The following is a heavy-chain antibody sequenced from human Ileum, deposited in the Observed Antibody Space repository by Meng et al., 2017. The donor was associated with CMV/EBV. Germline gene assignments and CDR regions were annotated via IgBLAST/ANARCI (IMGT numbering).Heavy chain of an antibody. V-gene: IGHV3-23*01. CDR1: GCTFSNYA. CDR3: AKDQGFSAASG. J-gene: IGHJ4*02. D-gene: IGHD6-13*01. CDR2: ISGSGITT. Sequence: SCAASGCTFSNYAMSWVRQAPGKGLEWVSSISGSGITTYYADSVKGRFTISRDNSRDTLYLDMNSLRAEDTALYYCAKDQGFSAASGGDQGTLVTVSS.